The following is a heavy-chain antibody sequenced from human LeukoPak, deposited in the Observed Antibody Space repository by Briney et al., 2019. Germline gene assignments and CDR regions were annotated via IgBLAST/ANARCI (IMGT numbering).Heavy chain of an antibody. V-gene: IGHV4-34*01. Sequence: SETLSLTCAVYGGSFSGYYWSWIRQPPGKGLEWIGEINHSGSTNYNPSLKSRVTISVDTSKNQFSLKLSSVTAADTAVYYCASGLVVAIPPDYWGQGTLVNVSS. J-gene: IGHJ4*02. CDR1: GGSFSGYY. CDR2: INHSGST. D-gene: IGHD3-22*01. CDR3: ASGLVVAIPPDY.